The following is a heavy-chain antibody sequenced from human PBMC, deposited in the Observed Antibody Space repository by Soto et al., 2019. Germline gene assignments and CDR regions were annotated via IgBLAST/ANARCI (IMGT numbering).Heavy chain of an antibody. Sequence: GGSLRLSCATSGFAFSAYFMHWVRQAPGKGLEWVALISNDGMNKFYADSVKGRFTASRDNSKNTLSLHMNSLRVEDTAFYYCVRRLHSTSWYNLDWWGQGTLVTGS. D-gene: IGHD6-13*01. CDR2: ISNDGMNK. CDR3: VRRLHSTSWYNLDW. J-gene: IGHJ4*02. CDR1: GFAFSAYF. V-gene: IGHV3-30*04.